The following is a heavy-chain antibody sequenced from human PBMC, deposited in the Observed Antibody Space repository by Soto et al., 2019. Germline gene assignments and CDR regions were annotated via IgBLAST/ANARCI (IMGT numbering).Heavy chain of an antibody. V-gene: IGHV4-30-2*01. J-gene: IGHJ4*02. Sequence: SETLSLTCAVSGGSISSGGYSWSWIRQPPGKGLEWIGYIYHSGSTYYNPPLKSRVTISVDRSKNQFSLKLSSVTAADTAVYYCARGSGYYVYWGQGTLITVSS. D-gene: IGHD3-3*01. CDR1: GGSISSGGYS. CDR2: IYHSGST. CDR3: ARGSGYYVY.